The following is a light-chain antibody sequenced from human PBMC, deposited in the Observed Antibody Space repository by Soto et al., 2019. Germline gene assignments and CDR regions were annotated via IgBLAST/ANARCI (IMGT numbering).Light chain of an antibody. V-gene: IGKV3-20*01. J-gene: IGKJ1*01. Sequence: EIVLTQSPGTVSLSPGERATLSCRASQSVSSGYLAWYQQKPGQAPRLLIYGASSRATGIPDRFSGSGSGTDFSLTISRLEPEDLAVYYCQQYGTSRTFGQGTKVEIK. CDR3: QQYGTSRT. CDR2: GAS. CDR1: QSVSSGY.